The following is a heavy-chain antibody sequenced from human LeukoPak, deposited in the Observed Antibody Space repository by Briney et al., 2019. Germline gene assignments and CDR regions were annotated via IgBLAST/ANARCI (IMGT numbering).Heavy chain of an antibody. J-gene: IGHJ4*02. CDR3: ARDSGVAVAFYYFDY. Sequence: PGGSLRLSCAASGFTFSSYSMNWVRQAPGKGLEWVSSISSSSSYIYYADSVKGRFTISRDNAKNSLYLQMNSLRAEDTAVYYCARDSGVAVAFYYFDYWGQGTLVTVSS. CDR1: GFTFSSYS. D-gene: IGHD6-19*01. V-gene: IGHV3-21*01. CDR2: ISSSSSYI.